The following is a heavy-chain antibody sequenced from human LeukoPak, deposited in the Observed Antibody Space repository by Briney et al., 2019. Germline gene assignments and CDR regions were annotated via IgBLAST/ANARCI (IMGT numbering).Heavy chain of an antibody. D-gene: IGHD5-12*01. CDR1: GFTFNSYW. CDR3: AGGGGYRYFDY. Sequence: PGGSLRLSCAASGFTFNSYWMSWVRQAPGKGLEWVANIKQDGSEKYYVDSVKGRFTISRDNAKNSLYLQMNSLRAEDTAVYYCAGGGGYRYFDYWGQGTLVTVSS. V-gene: IGHV3-7*04. J-gene: IGHJ4*02. CDR2: IKQDGSEK.